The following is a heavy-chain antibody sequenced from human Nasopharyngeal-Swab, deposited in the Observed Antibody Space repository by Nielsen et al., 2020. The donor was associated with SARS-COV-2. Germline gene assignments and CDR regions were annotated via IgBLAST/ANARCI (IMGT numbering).Heavy chain of an antibody. V-gene: IGHV1-8*01. CDR1: GYTLTSYD. D-gene: IGHD6-13*01. Sequence: ASVKVSCKASGYTLTSYDINWVRQATGQGLEWMGWMNPNSGNTGYAQKFQGRVTMTRNTSISTAYMELSSLRSEDTAVYYCARVSPLPYSSSWYYFDYWGQGALVTVSS. CDR3: ARVSPLPYSSSWYYFDY. CDR2: MNPNSGNT. J-gene: IGHJ4*02.